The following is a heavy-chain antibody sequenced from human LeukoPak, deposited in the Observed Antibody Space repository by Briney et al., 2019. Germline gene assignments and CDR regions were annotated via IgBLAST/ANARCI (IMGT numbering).Heavy chain of an antibody. CDR2: ISSSSSYT. CDR1: GFTFSDYY. V-gene: IGHV3-11*05. Sequence: PGGSLRLSCAASGFTFSDYYMSWIRQAPGKWLEWVSYISSSSSYTNYADSVKGRFTISRDNAKNSLYLQMNSLRAEDTAVYYCARELNDGTYYYGMDVWGQGTTVTVSS. J-gene: IGHJ6*02. D-gene: IGHD3-22*01. CDR3: ARELNDGTYYYGMDV.